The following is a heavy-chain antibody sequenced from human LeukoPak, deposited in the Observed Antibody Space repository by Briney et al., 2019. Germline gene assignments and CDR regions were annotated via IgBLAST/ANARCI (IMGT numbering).Heavy chain of an antibody. CDR1: GFTFSNYG. CDR3: AKDQAEGYYYYYYMDV. V-gene: IGHV3-30*02. Sequence: GGSLRLSCAASGFTFSNYGIHWVRQAPGKGLEWVAFIRYNGFNEYYAESVKGRFTISRDNYKNTLYLQMHSLRVEDTAVYYCAKDQAEGYYYYYYMDVWGKGTTVTVSS. J-gene: IGHJ6*03. CDR2: IRYNGFNE.